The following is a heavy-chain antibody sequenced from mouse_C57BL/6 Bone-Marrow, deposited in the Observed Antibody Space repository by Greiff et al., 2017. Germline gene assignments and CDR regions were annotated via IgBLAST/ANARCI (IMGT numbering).Heavy chain of an antibody. V-gene: IGHV10-1*01. CDR3: VAFYWYFDV. CDR1: GFSFNTYA. J-gene: IGHJ1*03. CDR2: IRSKSNNYAT. Sequence: EVKVVESGGGLVQPKGSLKLSCAASGFSFNTYAMNWVRQAPGKGLEWVARIRSKSNNYATSYADSVKDRFTISRDDSESMLYLQMNNLKTEDTAMYYCVAFYWYFDVWGTGTTVTVSS.